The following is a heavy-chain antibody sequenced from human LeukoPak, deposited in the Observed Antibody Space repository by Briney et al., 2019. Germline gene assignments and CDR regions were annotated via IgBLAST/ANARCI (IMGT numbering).Heavy chain of an antibody. CDR3: AREPTTVMGYYYYGMDV. CDR1: GGSISSYY. CDR2: IYYSGST. V-gene: IGHV4-59*01. D-gene: IGHD4-11*01. J-gene: IGHJ6*02. Sequence: SETLSLICTVSGGSISSYYWSWIRQPPGKGLEWIGYIYYSGSTNYNPSLKSRVTISVDTSKNQFSLKLSSVTAADTAVYYCAREPTTVMGYYYYGMDVWGQGTTVTVSS.